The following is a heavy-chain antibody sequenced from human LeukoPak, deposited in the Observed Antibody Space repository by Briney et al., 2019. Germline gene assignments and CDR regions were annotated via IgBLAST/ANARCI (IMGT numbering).Heavy chain of an antibody. CDR2: IYSNGIT. V-gene: IGHV4-4*08. CDR3: ARRAYFDSSGYSPTSGYFDL. Sequence: SETLSLTCTVSGGSIFSSYWNWIRQSPGKGLEWLGYIYSNGITHYSPSLRGRGTSSIATSKNQFSLRLASVTAADTAIYYCARRAYFDSSGYSPTSGYFDLWGRGTLVTISS. J-gene: IGHJ2*01. D-gene: IGHD3-22*01. CDR1: GGSIFSSY.